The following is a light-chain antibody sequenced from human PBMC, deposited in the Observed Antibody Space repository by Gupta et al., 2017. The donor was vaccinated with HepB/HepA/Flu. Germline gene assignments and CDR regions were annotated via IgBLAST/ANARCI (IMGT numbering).Light chain of an antibody. CDR3: NSRDSSGNHLV. J-gene: IGLJ2*01. Sequence: SSELTQDPAVSVALGQTVRSTCQGDSLRSYYASWYQQKPGQAPVLVIYGKNNRSSGIPDRFSGSSSGNPASLTITGAQAEDEADYYCNSRDSSGNHLVFGGGTKLTVL. CDR1: SLRSYY. CDR2: GKN. V-gene: IGLV3-19*01.